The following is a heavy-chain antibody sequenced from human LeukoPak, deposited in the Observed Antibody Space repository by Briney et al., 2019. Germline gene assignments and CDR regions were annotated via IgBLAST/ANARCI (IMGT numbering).Heavy chain of an antibody. CDR3: AKDGTANAFDI. V-gene: IGHV4-39*07. J-gene: IGHJ3*02. D-gene: IGHD6-25*01. Sequence: SETLSLTCTVSGASISSSSYYWGWIRQPPGKGLEWIGNIYYSGSTYYNPSLKSRVTISIDTSKNQFSLKLSSVTAADTAVYYCAKDGTANAFDIWGQGTMVTVSS. CDR1: GASISSSSYY. CDR2: IYYSGST.